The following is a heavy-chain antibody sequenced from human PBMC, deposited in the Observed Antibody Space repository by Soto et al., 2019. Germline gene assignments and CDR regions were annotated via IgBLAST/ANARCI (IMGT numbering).Heavy chain of an antibody. CDR3: ASSTSVWHGGGYFDF. CDR2: ISAYNGNT. CDR1: GEIFSSLG. D-gene: IGHD6-19*01. Sequence: QVQLVQCGPEVKKPGASVKVSCKASGEIFSSLGFSWVRRAPGQGLEWMGWISAYNGNTNYAQNLQGRVTMTTDTFTRTVTMELRSLSSDDTAVYFCASSTSVWHGGGYFDFWGQGTLVTVSS. V-gene: IGHV1-18*01. J-gene: IGHJ4*02.